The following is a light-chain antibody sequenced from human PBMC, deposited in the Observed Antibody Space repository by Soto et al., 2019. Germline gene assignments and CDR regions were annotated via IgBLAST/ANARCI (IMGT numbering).Light chain of an antibody. Sequence: QSALTQPASVSGSPGQSITISCTGTSSDVGGYDSVSWYQHHPGKAPKLMIYDDSNRPSGVSNRFSGSKSGNTASPTISGLQAEDEADYYCNSYTSSSTLDVVFGGGTKLTVL. V-gene: IGLV2-14*03. CDR3: NSYTSSSTLDVV. J-gene: IGLJ2*01. CDR2: DDS. CDR1: SSDVGGYDS.